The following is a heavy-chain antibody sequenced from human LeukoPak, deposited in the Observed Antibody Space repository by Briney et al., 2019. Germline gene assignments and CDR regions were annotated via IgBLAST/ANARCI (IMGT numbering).Heavy chain of an antibody. J-gene: IGHJ4*02. CDR3: ARGGSGYDYFDY. D-gene: IGHD5-12*01. Sequence: SETLSLTCTVSGGSISSYYWSWIRQPAGKGLEWIGRIYTSGSANYNPSLKSRVTILVDKSKNQFSLKLSSVTAADTAVYYCARGGSGYDYFDYWGQGTLVTVSS. CDR2: IYTSGSA. CDR1: GGSISSYY. V-gene: IGHV4-4*07.